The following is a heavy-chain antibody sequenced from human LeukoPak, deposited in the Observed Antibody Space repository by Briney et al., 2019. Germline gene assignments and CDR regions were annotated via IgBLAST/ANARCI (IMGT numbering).Heavy chain of an antibody. CDR2: IIPIFGTA. CDR3: ARGLKQLVPFDY. CDR1: GGTFSSYA. V-gene: IGHV1-69*13. J-gene: IGHJ4*02. D-gene: IGHD6-6*01. Sequence: ASVKVSCKASGGTFSSYAISWVRQAPGQGLEWMGGIIPIFGTANYAQKFQGRVTITADESTSTAYMELSSLRSEDTAVYYCARGLKQLVPFDYWGQGTLVTVSS.